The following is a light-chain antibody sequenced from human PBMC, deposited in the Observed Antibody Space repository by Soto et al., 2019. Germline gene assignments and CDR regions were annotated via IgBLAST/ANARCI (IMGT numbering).Light chain of an antibody. J-gene: IGKJ3*01. Sequence: DIVMTQSPLSLPVTPGEPASISCRSSQSLLHSNGYNYLDWYLQKPGQSPQLLIYLGSNRASGVPDRFSGSGSGTDFTLKISRVEAEDVGVYYCMKALPTHPLFTFGPGTKVDIK. CDR1: QSLLHSNGYNY. CDR2: LGS. V-gene: IGKV2-28*01. CDR3: MKALPTHPLFT.